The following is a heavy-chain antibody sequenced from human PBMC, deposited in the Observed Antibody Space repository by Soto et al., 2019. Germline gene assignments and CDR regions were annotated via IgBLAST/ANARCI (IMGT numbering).Heavy chain of an antibody. CDR1: GFTFSNYW. CDR3: ERDLSGSFDA. J-gene: IGHJ4*03. CDR2: INSDGSST. Sequence: PEWSMRLSCAASGFTFSNYWMHWFRQGPGEGLVWVSHINSDGSSTNYADSVRGRFIISRDNAENTLYLQMNSLRAEDTAGYYCERDLSGSFDACGPGTMAT. V-gene: IGHV3-74*01.